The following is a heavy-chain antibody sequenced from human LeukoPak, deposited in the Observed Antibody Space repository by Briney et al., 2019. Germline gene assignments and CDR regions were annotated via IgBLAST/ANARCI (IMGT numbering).Heavy chain of an antibody. CDR3: SIMHRYYDGSGYWVQ. V-gene: IGHV3-23*01. CDR1: GFTVIYNF. D-gene: IGHD3-22*01. CDR2: ISTSGGST. Sequence: GGSLRLSCAASGFTVIYNFVSWVRQAPGKGLEWVSGISTSGGSTSYADSVKGRFTISRDNPRNTLYMQMNSLRAEDTAVYYCSIMHRYYDGSGYWVQWGQGTLVTVSS. J-gene: IGHJ4*02.